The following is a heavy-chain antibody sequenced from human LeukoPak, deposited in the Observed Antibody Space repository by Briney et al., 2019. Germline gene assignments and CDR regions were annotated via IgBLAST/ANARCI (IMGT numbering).Heavy chain of an antibody. CDR1: GGSISSYY. CDR2: IYYSGST. V-gene: IGHV4-59*08. Sequence: SETLSLTCTVSGGSISSYYWIWIRQPPGKGLEWIGQIYYSGSTNYNPSLKSRVTLSVDTSKNQFSLKLNFVTAADTAVYYCANEGRLSIVATFWGQGTLVTVSP. CDR3: ANEGRLSIVATF. D-gene: IGHD5-12*01. J-gene: IGHJ4*02.